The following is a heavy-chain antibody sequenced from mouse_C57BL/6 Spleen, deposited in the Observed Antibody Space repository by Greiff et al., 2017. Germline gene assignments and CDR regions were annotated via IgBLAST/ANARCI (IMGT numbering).Heavy chain of an antibody. CDR3: ARKYCYGSVFDY. V-gene: IGHV1-55*01. Sequence: QVQLQQPGAELVKPGASVKMSCKASGYTFTSYWITWVKQRPGQGLEWIGDIYPGSGSTNYNEKFKSKATLTGDTSSSTAYMQLSSLTSEDSAVYYCARKYCYGSVFDYWGQGTTLTVSS. CDR2: IYPGSGST. CDR1: GYTFTSYW. D-gene: IGHD1-1*01. J-gene: IGHJ2*01.